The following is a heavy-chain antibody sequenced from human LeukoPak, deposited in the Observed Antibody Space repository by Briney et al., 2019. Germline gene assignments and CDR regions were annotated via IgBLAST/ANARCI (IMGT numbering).Heavy chain of an antibody. CDR1: GFTFSSYA. J-gene: IGHJ4*02. V-gene: IGHV3-33*08. CDR2: IWYDGSNK. D-gene: IGHD3-10*01. CDR3: ARDLSWFGEPFGYFDY. Sequence: GGSLRLSCAASGFTFSSYAMSWVRQAPGKGLEWVAVIWYDGSNKYYADSVKGRFTISRDNSKNTLYLQMNSLRAEDTAVYYCARDLSWFGEPFGYFDYWGQGTLVTVSS.